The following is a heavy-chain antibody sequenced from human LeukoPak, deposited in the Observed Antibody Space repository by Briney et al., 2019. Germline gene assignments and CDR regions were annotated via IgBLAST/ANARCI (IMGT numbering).Heavy chain of an antibody. CDR1: GGTFSGYA. J-gene: IGHJ3*02. CDR2: IIPIFGIA. V-gene: IGHV1-69*04. D-gene: IGHD1-1*01. CDR3: ARDPGRTRDAFDI. Sequence: AAVKVSCKASGGTFSGYAISRGRHAPAQGHELKGRIIPIFGIANYAQNFPGRVTITADKSTSTAYRALSSLRSEDTAVYYCARDPGRTRDAFDIWGQGTMVTVSS.